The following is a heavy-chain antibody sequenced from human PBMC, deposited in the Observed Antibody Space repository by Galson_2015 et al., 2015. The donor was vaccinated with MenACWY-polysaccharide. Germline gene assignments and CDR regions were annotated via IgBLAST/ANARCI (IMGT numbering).Heavy chain of an antibody. CDR3: VKGGWADN. CDR1: GFTFSDYN. CDR2: ISSGSDTA. Sequence: SLRLSCAASGFTFSDYNMVWVRQAPGKGLEWVSAISSGSDTAYYTDSVKGRFTISRDNSKDTVHLQMDSLRADDTAVYYCVKGGWADNWGQGTLVTVSS. V-gene: IGHV3-23*01. J-gene: IGHJ4*02. D-gene: IGHD1-26*01.